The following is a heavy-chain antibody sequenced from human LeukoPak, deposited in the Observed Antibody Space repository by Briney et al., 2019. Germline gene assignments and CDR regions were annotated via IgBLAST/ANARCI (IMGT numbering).Heavy chain of an antibody. J-gene: IGHJ4*02. CDR1: GGSISSYY. CDR2: IYYSGST. D-gene: IGHD6-13*01. V-gene: IGHV4-59*08. Sequence: ASETLSLTCTVYGGSISSYYWSWIRQPPGKGLEWIGYIYYSGSTNYNPSLKSRVTISVDTSKNQLSLKLSSVTAADTAVYYCASARTSSRSWFTFDYWGQGILVTVSS. CDR3: ASARTSSRSWFTFDY.